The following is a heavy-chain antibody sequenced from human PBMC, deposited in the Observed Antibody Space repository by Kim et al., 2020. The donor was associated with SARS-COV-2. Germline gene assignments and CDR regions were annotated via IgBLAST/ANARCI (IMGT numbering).Heavy chain of an antibody. V-gene: IGHV3-74*01. CDR3: SSFASGYFWGKFDY. CDR1: GFTFSNYW. D-gene: IGHD3-3*01. J-gene: IGHJ4*02. CDR2: INTDGSNT. Sequence: GGSLRLSCAASGFTFSNYWMHWVRQAPGKGLVWVSHINTDGSNTNYADSVKGRFTISRDNAKNTLSLQMNSLRAEDTAVYYCSSFASGYFWGKFDYWGQGTLVTAS.